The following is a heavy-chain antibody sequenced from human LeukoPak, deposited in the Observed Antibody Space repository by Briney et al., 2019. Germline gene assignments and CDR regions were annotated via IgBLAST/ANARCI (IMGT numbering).Heavy chain of an antibody. J-gene: IGHJ5*02. CDR2: IYHSGST. D-gene: IGHD3-22*01. V-gene: IGHV4-30-2*01. Sequence: PSETLSLTCAVSGGSISSGGYSWSWIRQPPGKGLEWIGYIYHSGSTYYNPSLKSRVTISVDRSKNQFSLKLSSVTAADTAVYYCARAYYYDSINWFDPWGQGTLVTVSS. CDR3: ARAYYYDSINWFDP. CDR1: GGSISSGGYS.